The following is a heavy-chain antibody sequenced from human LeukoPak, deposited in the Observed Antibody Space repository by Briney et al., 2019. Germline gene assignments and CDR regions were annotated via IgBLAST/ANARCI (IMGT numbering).Heavy chain of an antibody. J-gene: IGHJ4*02. CDR1: GFTFSSYA. CDR3: VEDCCCSSTSCYRGGPAFDY. D-gene: IGHD2-2*01. Sequence: PGGSLRLSCSASGFTFSSYAMHWVRQTPGKGLEYVSIISSNGGSTYYAESVKGRFTISRDNSKSTLYLQMSSLRVEDTAVYYCVEDCCCSSTSCYRGGPAFDYWGQGTLVTVSS. CDR2: ISSNGGST. V-gene: IGHV3-64D*06.